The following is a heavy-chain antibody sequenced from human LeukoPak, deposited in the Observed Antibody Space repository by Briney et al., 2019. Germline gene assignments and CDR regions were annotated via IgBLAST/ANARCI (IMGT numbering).Heavy chain of an antibody. V-gene: IGHV4-39*07. CDR2: IYYSGST. D-gene: IGHD3-22*01. CDR1: GGSISSSDYY. Sequence: SETLSLTCTVSGGSISSSDYYWGWIRQPPGKGLEWIGSIYYSGSTYYNPSLKSRVTISLDTSKNQFSLKLSSVTAADTAVYYCARDRNYYDSSGPIDYWGQGTLVTVSS. CDR3: ARDRNYYDSSGPIDY. J-gene: IGHJ4*02.